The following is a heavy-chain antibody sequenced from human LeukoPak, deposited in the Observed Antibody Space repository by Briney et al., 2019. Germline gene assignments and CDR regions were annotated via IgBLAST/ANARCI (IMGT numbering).Heavy chain of an antibody. CDR1: GASISTGGYY. CDR3: VRTVTLYYYYYYGMDV. CDR2: IYYTGAI. Sequence: PSQTLSLTCTFSGASISTGGYYWTWIRQPPGEGLEWIGYIYYTGAIDYNPSLKSRLTISLDTSKNQFPLKLNSVTAADTAVYYCVRTVTLYYYYYYGMDVWGQGTTVTVSS. J-gene: IGHJ6*02. D-gene: IGHD4-11*01. V-gene: IGHV4-31*03.